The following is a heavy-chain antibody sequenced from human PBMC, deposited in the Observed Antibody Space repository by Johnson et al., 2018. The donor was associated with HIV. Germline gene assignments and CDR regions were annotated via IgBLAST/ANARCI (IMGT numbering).Heavy chain of an antibody. CDR3: ARDKGSWFDDAFDI. CDR1: GFTFISFP. CDR2: ISYAGVNK. D-gene: IGHD6-13*01. J-gene: IGHJ3*02. Sequence: QVQLVESGGGVVQPGGSLRLSCAPSGFTFISFPIHWFRQAPGKGLEWVAFISYAGVNKYYAASVKGRLTISSDNSKNTLYLQMNSLKGEDTAVYYCARDKGSWFDDAFDIWGQGTMVTVSS. V-gene: IGHV3-30*04.